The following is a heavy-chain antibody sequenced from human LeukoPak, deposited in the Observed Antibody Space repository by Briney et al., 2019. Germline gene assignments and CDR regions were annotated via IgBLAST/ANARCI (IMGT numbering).Heavy chain of an antibody. J-gene: IGHJ5*02. CDR1: GFTFSSYA. D-gene: IGHD2-2*01. CDR2: VSYDGSNK. V-gene: IGHV3-30-3*01. CDR3: ARSSSTSSTRFDP. Sequence: GGSLRLSCAASGFTFSSYAMHWVRQAPGKGLEWVAVVSYDGSNKYYADSVKGRFTISRDNSKNTLYLQMNSLRAEDTAAYYCARSSSTSSTRFDPWGQGTLVTVSS.